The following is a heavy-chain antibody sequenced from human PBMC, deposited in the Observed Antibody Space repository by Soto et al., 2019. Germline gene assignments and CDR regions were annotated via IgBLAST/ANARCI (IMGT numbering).Heavy chain of an antibody. J-gene: IGHJ2*01. CDR3: AKDKGYDFWSGYYGVYWYFDL. V-gene: IGHV3-30*18. CDR1: GFTFSSYG. Sequence: QVQLVESGGGVVQPGRSLRLSCAASGFTFSSYGMHWVRQAPGKGLEWVAVISYDGSNKYYADSVKGRFTISRDNSKNTLYLQMNSLRAEDTAVYYCAKDKGYDFWSGYYGVYWYFDLWGRGTLVTVFS. D-gene: IGHD3-3*01. CDR2: ISYDGSNK.